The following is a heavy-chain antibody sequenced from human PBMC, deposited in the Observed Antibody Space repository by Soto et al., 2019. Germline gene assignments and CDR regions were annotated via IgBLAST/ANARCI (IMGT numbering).Heavy chain of an antibody. V-gene: IGHV1-46*01. CDR1: GYTFTNYY. Sequence: ASVKVSCKASGYTFTNYYIHWVRQAPGQGLEWMGVINSSGGTTTYAQKFQGRVTMTRDTSTTTVYMELSSLRSEDTAVYYCARGGSAAGTYWSQGTLVTVSS. J-gene: IGHJ4*02. D-gene: IGHD6-13*01. CDR3: ARGGSAAGTY. CDR2: INSSGGTT.